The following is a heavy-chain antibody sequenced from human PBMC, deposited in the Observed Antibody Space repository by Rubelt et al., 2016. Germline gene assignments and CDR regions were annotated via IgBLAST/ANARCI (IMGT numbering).Heavy chain of an antibody. CDR1: GFTFSRYA. CDR2: ISCDGSNK. J-gene: IGHJ4*02. CDR3: TTKTAMVSDYDY. D-gene: IGHD5-18*01. Sequence: QVQLVESGGGVVQPGRSLRLSCAASGFTFSRYAMHWVRQAPGKGMEWVAVISCDGSNKYYADSVKGRFTISRDSSKNTLYLQMNSLRAEVTAVYYCTTKTAMVSDYDYWGQGTLITVSS. V-gene: IGHV3-30*04.